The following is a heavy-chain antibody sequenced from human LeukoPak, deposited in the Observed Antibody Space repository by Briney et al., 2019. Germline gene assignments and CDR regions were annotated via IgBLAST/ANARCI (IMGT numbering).Heavy chain of an antibody. CDR3: AREGSGRSTEDAFDI. J-gene: IGHJ3*02. CDR1: GYTFTGYY. Sequence: SSVKVSCKASGYTFTGYYMHWVRQAPGQGLEWMGWINPNSGGTNYAQKFQGRVTMTRDTSISTAYMELSRLRSDDTAVYYCAREGSGRSTEDAFDIWGQGTMVTVSS. D-gene: IGHD3-10*01. CDR2: INPNSGGT. V-gene: IGHV1-2*02.